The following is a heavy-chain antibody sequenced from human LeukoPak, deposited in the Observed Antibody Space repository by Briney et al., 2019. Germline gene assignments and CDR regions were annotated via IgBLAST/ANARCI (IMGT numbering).Heavy chain of an antibody. D-gene: IGHD3-16*01. CDR2: VYHSGST. Sequence: PSETLSLTCVVSGYSISSGYYWGWIRQPPGKGLEWIGSVYHSGSTYYDPSLKSRVTISVDTSKNQFSLRLSSVTAADTAVYYCARRLGRPNTDIDYWGQGTLVTVSS. V-gene: IGHV4-38-2*01. CDR1: GYSISSGYY. J-gene: IGHJ4*02. CDR3: ARRLGRPNTDIDY.